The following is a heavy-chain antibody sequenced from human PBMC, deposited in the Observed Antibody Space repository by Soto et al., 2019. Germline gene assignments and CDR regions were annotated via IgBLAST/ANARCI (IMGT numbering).Heavy chain of an antibody. CDR3: ARGLPAYPRGSYYYYMDV. V-gene: IGHV1-8*01. D-gene: IGHD2-2*01. CDR1: GYTFTSYD. J-gene: IGHJ6*03. CDR2: MNPNSGNT. Sequence: GASVKVSCKASGYTFTSYDINWVRQATGQGLEWMGWMNPNSGNTGYAQKFQGRVTMTRNTSISTAYMELSSLRSEDTAVYYCARGLPAYPRGSYYYYMDVWGKGTTVTVSS.